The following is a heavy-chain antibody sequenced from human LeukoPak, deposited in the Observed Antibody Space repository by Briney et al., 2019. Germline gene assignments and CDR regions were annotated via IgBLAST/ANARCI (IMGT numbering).Heavy chain of an antibody. CDR2: IYYSGST. J-gene: IGHJ4*02. CDR1: GGSISSYY. D-gene: IGHD3-16*01. V-gene: IGHV4-59*01. CDR3: ARMGRAGGFDY. Sequence: SETLSLTCTVSGGSISSYYWSWIRQPPGKGLEWIGYIYYSGSTNYNPSLKSRVTISVDTSKNQFSLKLSSVTAADTAVYYCARMGRAGGFDYWGQGTLVIVSS.